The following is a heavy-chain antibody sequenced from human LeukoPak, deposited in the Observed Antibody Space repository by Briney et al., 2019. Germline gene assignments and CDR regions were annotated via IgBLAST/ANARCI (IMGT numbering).Heavy chain of an antibody. CDR3: ARDSTRAATIGY. V-gene: IGHV3-53*01. J-gene: IGHJ4*02. Sequence: PGGSLRLSCAASAFTFSNYSMKWVRQAPGKGLEWVSIIFGGGSAYYADSVKGRFIISRDSSKNTLYLQMNSLRAEDTAVYYCARDSTRAATIGYWGQGTLVTVSS. CDR2: IFGGGSA. CDR1: AFTFSNYS. D-gene: IGHD5-24*01.